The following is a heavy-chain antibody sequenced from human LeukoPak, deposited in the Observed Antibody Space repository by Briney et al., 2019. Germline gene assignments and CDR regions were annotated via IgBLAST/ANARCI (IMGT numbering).Heavy chain of an antibody. CDR1: GFTFSDYY. CDR2: ISSSGSTI. CDR3: AKDTRHYYGSGRLGYFDY. J-gene: IGHJ4*02. D-gene: IGHD3-10*01. V-gene: IGHV3-11*01. Sequence: GGSLRLSCAASGFTFSDYYMSWIRQAPGKGLEWVSYISSSGSTIYYADSVKGRFTISRDNAKNSLYLQMNSLRAEDTALYYCAKDTRHYYGSGRLGYFDYWGQGTLVTVSS.